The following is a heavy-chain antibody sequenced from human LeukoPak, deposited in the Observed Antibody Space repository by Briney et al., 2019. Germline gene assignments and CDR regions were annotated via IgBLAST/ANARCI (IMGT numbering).Heavy chain of an antibody. V-gene: IGHV3-21*01. CDR1: GFTFSSYN. CDR3: TRDAAAGTTSFSFDL. CDR2: ISIRRTFI. D-gene: IGHD6-13*01. Sequence: GGSLRLSCAASGFTFSSYNMNWVRQAPGKGLEWVSSISIRRTFIYYADSVKGRFTLSRDNAKNSLYLEMNSLRAEDTAVYYCTRDAAAGTTSFSFDLWGHGTLVTVSS. J-gene: IGHJ4*01.